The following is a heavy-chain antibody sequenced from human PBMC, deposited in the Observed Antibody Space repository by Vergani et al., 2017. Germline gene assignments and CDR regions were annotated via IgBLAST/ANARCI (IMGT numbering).Heavy chain of an antibody. CDR1: VGSFSGYY. CDR3: ARGSIAARPVDY. D-gene: IGHD6-6*01. Sequence: QVQLQQWRAGLLKPSETLSLTCAVSVGSFSGYYWSWVRPPPGKGLEAIWEINHSGSPNYNPSLKSRVTISLDTSKPQFSLKRSSVTAADTAVYYCARGSIAARPVDYWGQGTLVTVSS. V-gene: IGHV4-34*01. J-gene: IGHJ4*02. CDR2: INHSGSP.